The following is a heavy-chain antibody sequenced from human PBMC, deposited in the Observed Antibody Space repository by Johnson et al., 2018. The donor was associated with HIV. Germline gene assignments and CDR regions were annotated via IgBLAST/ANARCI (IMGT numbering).Heavy chain of an antibody. J-gene: IGHJ3*02. V-gene: IGHV3-33*01. CDR3: TRDRIQIWSYVGTFDT. CDR1: GFTLSSHG. CDR2: MWYDGSHL. D-gene: IGHD5-18*01. Sequence: QVQLVESGGSVVRPGGSLRLSCAASGFTLSSHGIHWVRQAPGKGLEWVAIMWYDGSHLGCADSVKDRFTISRDVSKNTVYLQMSSLKPDDTAVYYCTRDRIQIWSYVGTFDTWGPGALVTVSS.